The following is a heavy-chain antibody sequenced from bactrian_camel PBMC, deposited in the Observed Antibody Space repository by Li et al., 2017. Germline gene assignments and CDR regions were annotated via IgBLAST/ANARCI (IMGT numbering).Heavy chain of an antibody. V-gene: IGHV3S53*01. CDR1: GHTDSIDSLIT. J-gene: IGHJ4*01. D-gene: IGHD3*01. CDR2: IDSGGST. CDR3: AADLAKPYMTSIQALGVLRPKNAFEY. Sequence: HVQLVESGGGSVQAGGSLRLSCVASGHTDSIDSLITMGWFRQVPGKDREGVAAIDSGGSTSYADSVKGRFTISKDIAKDILYLQMNSLKPEDTAMYYCAADLAKPYMTSIQALGVLRPKNAFEYWGQGTQVTVS.